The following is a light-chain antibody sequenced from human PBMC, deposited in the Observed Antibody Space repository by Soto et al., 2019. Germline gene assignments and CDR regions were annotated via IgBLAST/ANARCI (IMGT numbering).Light chain of an antibody. CDR3: AAWDGSLNGWV. J-gene: IGLJ3*02. CDR1: SSDIGNYDF. Sequence: QSALTQPASVSGSPGQSITISCTGTSSDIGNYDFVSWYQQVPGTAPKAMIYEVSSRPSGVSNRFSGSKSGNTASLTISGLQAEDEAYYYCAAWDGSLNGWVFGGGTKLTVL. V-gene: IGLV2-14*01. CDR2: EVS.